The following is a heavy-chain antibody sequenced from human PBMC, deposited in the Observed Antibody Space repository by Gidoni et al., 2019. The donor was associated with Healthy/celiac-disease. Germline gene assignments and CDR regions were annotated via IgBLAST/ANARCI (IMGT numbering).Heavy chain of an antibody. J-gene: IGHJ4*02. D-gene: IGHD5-12*01. Sequence: QVQLVASGGGVVQPGTPLRLSCAASGFTFSSYGMHWVRQAPGKGLEWVAVIWYDGSNKYYADSVKGRFTISRDNSKNTLYLQMNSLRAEDTAVYYCARAVGVATSFDYWGQGTLVTVSS. CDR1: GFTFSSYG. CDR3: ARAVGVATSFDY. CDR2: IWYDGSNK. V-gene: IGHV3-33*01.